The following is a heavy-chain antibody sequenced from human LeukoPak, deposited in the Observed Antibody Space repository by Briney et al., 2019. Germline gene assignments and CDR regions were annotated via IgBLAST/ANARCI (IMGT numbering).Heavy chain of an antibody. V-gene: IGHV3-49*03. D-gene: IGHD6-19*01. Sequence: PGGSLRLSCAASGFTFSSYAMSWFRQAPGKGLEWVGFIRSKAYGGTTEYAASVKGRFTISRDDSKSIAYLQMNSLKTEDTAVYYCTRAPAYSSGWHQYYYYGMDVWGQGTTVTVSS. CDR2: IRSKAYGGTT. CDR1: GFTFSSYA. J-gene: IGHJ6*02. CDR3: TRAPAYSSGWHQYYYYGMDV.